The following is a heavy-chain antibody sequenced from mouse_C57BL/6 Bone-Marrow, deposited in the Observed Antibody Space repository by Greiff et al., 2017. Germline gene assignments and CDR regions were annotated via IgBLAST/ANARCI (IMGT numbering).Heavy chain of an antibody. V-gene: IGHV1-26*01. CDR3: ARWLPFAY. J-gene: IGHJ3*01. D-gene: IGHD2-2*01. CDR2: INPNNGGT. CDR1: GYTFTDYY. Sequence: EVQLQQSGPELVKPGASVKISCKASGYTFTDYYMNWVKQSHGQSLEWIGDINPNNGGTSYNQKFKGKATLTVDKSSSTAYMELRSLTSEDSAVYYCARWLPFAYWGQGTLVTVSA.